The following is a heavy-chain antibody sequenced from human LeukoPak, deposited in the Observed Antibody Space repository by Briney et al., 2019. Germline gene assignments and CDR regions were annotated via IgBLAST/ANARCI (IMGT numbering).Heavy chain of an antibody. CDR1: GGSLSGSF. CDR3: ARARRYTSSAFDY. J-gene: IGHJ4*02. Sequence: LETLSLTCTVSGGSLSGSFWTWIRQPPGKGLEWIAYIYDSGSTNYNPSLKSRVTISVDTSKNQFSLKMSSVTTANTAFYYRARARRYTSSAFDYWGQGTLVTVSP. CDR2: IYDSGST. V-gene: IGHV4-59*13. D-gene: IGHD6-13*01.